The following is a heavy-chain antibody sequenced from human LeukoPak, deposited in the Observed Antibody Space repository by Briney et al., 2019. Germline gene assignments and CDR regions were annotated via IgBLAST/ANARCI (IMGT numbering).Heavy chain of an antibody. CDR3: ARDNAIFGVAHINH. Sequence: GGSLRLSCAASGFTFSSYAMSWVRQAPGKGLEWVANVRQDGSDKYYVDSVKGRFTISRDNAKNSLYLQMNSLRAEDTAVYYCARDNAIFGVAHINHWGQGTLVTVSS. J-gene: IGHJ5*02. CDR1: GFTFSSYA. V-gene: IGHV3-7*01. CDR2: VRQDGSDK. D-gene: IGHD3-3*01.